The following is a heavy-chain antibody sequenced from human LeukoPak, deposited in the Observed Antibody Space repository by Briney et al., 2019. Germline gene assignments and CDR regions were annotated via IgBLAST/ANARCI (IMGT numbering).Heavy chain of an antibody. CDR1: GFSFSTYN. D-gene: IGHD1-26*01. CDR2: ITSGSSYI. Sequence: PEGSLRLSCAASGFSFSTYNMNWVRQAPGQRLEWVSSITSGSSYIYYADSVKGRFTISRDNAKSSLYLQMDSLRAEDTAVYYCARDPYSGNYGAYYYYYMDVWGKGTTVTISS. J-gene: IGHJ6*03. V-gene: IGHV3-21*01. CDR3: ARDPYSGNYGAYYYYYMDV.